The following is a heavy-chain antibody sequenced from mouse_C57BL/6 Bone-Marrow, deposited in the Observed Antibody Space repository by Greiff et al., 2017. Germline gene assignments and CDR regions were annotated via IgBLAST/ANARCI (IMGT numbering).Heavy chain of an antibody. CDR2: IHPNSGST. Sequence: QVQLQQPGAELVKPGASVKLSCKASGYTFTSYWMHWVKQRPGQGLEWIGMIHPNSGSTNYNEKFKSKATLTVDKSSSTAYMQLSSLTSEDSAVYYCAREEANWAYYFDYWGQGTTLTGSS. V-gene: IGHV1-64*01. CDR3: AREEANWAYYFDY. D-gene: IGHD4-1*01. J-gene: IGHJ2*01. CDR1: GYTFTSYW.